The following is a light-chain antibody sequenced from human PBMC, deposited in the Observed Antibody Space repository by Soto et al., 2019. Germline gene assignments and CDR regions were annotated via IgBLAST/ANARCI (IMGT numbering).Light chain of an antibody. J-gene: IGLJ1*01. CDR1: SSNIGGGYD. CDR2: GNS. CDR3: QSYDSSLSAYNYV. Sequence: QSVLTQPPSVSGAPGQRVTISCTGSSSNIGGGYDVHWYQQLPGTAPKLLIYGNSNRPSGVPDRFSGSKSGTSASLAITGLQAEDEADSYCQSYDSSLSAYNYVFGTGTKVTVL. V-gene: IGLV1-40*01.